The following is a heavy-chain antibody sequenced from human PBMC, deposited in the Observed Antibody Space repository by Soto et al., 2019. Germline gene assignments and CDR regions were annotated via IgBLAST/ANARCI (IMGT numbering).Heavy chain of an antibody. Sequence: SETLSLTCSVSGGSVSNKTYYWSWIRQPPGKRLEWIGYVYYSGTTNYNPSLKSRVTISVDLSKNQFSLRLSSVTTADTALYYCARTTAVPNTLRSRYFFDYWGRGTLVTGSS. CDR3: ARTTAVPNTLRSRYFFDY. V-gene: IGHV4-61*01. J-gene: IGHJ4*02. D-gene: IGHD4-17*01. CDR2: VYYSGTT. CDR1: GGSVSNKTYY.